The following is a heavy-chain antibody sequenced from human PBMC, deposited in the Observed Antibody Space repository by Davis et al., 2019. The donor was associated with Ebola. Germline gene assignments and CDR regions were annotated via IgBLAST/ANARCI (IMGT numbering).Heavy chain of an antibody. D-gene: IGHD3-22*01. Sequence: GGSLRLSCAASGFTFSDYYVSWIRQAPGKGLEWVSYISSSSSYTNYADSVKGRFTISRDNAKNSLYLQMNSLRAEDTAVYYCASHDSSGYPFDYWGQGTLVTVSS. V-gene: IGHV3-11*06. CDR2: ISSSSSYT. CDR1: GFTFSDYY. J-gene: IGHJ4*02. CDR3: ASHDSSGYPFDY.